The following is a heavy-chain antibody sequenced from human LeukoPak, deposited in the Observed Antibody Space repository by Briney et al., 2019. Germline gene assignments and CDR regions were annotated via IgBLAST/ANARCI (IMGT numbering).Heavy chain of an antibody. Sequence: GGSLRLSCAASGFTFSSYWMHWVRQAPGKGLVWVSRINSDGSSTSYADSVKGRFTISRDNAKNTLYLQMNSLGAEDTAVYYCARAELRYFDWLLNHDAFDIWGQGTMVTVSS. CDR1: GFTFSSYW. CDR2: INSDGSST. CDR3: ARAELRYFDWLLNHDAFDI. D-gene: IGHD3-9*01. V-gene: IGHV3-74*01. J-gene: IGHJ3*02.